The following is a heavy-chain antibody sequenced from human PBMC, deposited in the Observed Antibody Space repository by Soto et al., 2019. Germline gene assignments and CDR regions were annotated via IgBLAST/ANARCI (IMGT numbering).Heavy chain of an antibody. J-gene: IGHJ6*02. CDR1: GGSINPYY. CDR2: IYYAGST. Sequence: PSETLSLTCTVSGGSINPYYWSWIRQPPGKGLEWIAFIYYAGSTKYNPSLNSRVTISVDTSKNQFSLTVTSVTAADTAVYYCARLNGYCVSTGCHGYYGMDVWGQGTTVTVSS. V-gene: IGHV4-59*08. CDR3: ARLNGYCVSTGCHGYYGMDV. D-gene: IGHD2-2*03.